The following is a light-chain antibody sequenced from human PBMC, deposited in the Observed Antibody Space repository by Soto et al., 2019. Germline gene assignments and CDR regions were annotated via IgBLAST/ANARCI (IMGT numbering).Light chain of an antibody. V-gene: IGKV3-15*01. Sequence: EIVMTQSPATLSVSPGERATRFCRASQSVSSNFLAWYQQKPGQAPRLLIHGASTRATGIPARFSGSGSGTEFTLTISSLQSEDFAVYYCQQYSAWPLTFGGGTKVEIK. CDR1: QSVSSN. CDR3: QQYSAWPLT. J-gene: IGKJ4*01. CDR2: GAS.